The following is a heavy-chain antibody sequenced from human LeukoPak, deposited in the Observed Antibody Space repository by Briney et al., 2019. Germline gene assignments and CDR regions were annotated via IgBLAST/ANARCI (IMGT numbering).Heavy chain of an antibody. J-gene: IGHJ4*02. V-gene: IGHV1-69*05. Sequence: SVKVSCKASGGTFISYAISWVRQARGQGLEWMGGIIPIFGTANYAQKFQGRVTITTDESTSTAYMELSSLRSEDTAVYYCARDGGSSTIFGVVIPYFDYWGQGTLVTVSS. CDR2: IIPIFGTA. CDR1: GGTFISYA. CDR3: ARDGGSSTIFGVVIPYFDY. D-gene: IGHD3-3*01.